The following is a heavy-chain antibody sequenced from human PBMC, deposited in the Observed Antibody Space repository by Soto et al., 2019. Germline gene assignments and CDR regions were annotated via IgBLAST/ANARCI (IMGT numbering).Heavy chain of an antibody. J-gene: IGHJ4*02. CDR2: ISYDGSNQ. V-gene: IGHV3-30*18. CDR3: AKDQASGQGSFDS. Sequence: GGSLRLSCAASGFTFNIYGMHWVRQAPDKGLEWVALISYDGSNQYYADSVKGRFTISRDNSKNTLFLQMNSLRADDTAVDYCAKDQASGQGSFDSWGQGT. CDR1: GFTFNIYG.